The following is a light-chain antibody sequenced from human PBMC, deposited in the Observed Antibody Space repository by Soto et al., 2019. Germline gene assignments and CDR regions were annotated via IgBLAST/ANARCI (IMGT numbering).Light chain of an antibody. Sequence: QSVLTHPASVSGSPGQSITISCAGTSSDVGSYNYVSWYQQHPVKAPKLMIYEVSNRPLGVSSRLSGSKSGNTASLTIAGLQAEDEADYYCSSYTSSSTLFGTGTKVTVL. CDR1: SSDVGSYNY. CDR3: SSYTSSSTL. CDR2: EVS. V-gene: IGLV2-14*01. J-gene: IGLJ1*01.